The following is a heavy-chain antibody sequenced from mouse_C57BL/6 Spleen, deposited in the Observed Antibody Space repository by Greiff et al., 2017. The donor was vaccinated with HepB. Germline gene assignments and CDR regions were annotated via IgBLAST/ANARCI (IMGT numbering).Heavy chain of an antibody. D-gene: IGHD2-4*01. CDR2: IDPEDGET. V-gene: IGHV14-2*01. CDR3: ARSNYYDYDEGYFDV. Sequence: EVHLVESGAELVKPGASVKLSCTASGFNIKDYYMHWVKQRTEQGLEWIGRIDPEDGETKYAPKFQGKATITADTSSNTAYLQLSSLTSGDTAVYYCARSNYYDYDEGYFDVWGTGTTVTVSS. CDR1: GFNIKDYY. J-gene: IGHJ1*03.